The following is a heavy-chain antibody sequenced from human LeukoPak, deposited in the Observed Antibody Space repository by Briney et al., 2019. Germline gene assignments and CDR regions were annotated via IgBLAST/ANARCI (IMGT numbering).Heavy chain of an antibody. CDR3: ARDHDFWSGLPPNYFDY. CDR1: GFTFSDYY. J-gene: IGHJ4*02. V-gene: IGHV3-11*04. Sequence: MPGGSLRLSCAASGFTFSDYYMSWIRQAPGKGLEWVSYISSSGSTIYYADSVKGRFTISRDNAKNSLYLQMNSLRAEDTAVYYCARDHDFWSGLPPNYFDYWGQGTLVTVSS. CDR2: ISSSGSTI. D-gene: IGHD3-3*01.